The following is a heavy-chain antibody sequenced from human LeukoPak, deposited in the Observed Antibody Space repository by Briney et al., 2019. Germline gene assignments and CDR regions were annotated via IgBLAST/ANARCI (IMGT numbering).Heavy chain of an antibody. CDR2: INPSGGST. CDR3: AREVPDGSNIDY. J-gene: IGHJ4*02. Sequence: ASGKASCKASGYTFTRYYMHCVRQAPGQGLEWMGIINPSGGSTSYAQKFQGRVTMTRDTSTSTVYMELSSLRSEDTSVYYCAREVPDGSNIDYWGQGTLVTVSS. CDR1: GYTFTRYY. V-gene: IGHV1-46*01. D-gene: IGHD5-24*01.